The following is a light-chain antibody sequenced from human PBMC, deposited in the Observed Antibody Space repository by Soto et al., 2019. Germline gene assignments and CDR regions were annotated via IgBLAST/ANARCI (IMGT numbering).Light chain of an antibody. CDR1: QALSNY. V-gene: IGKV1-9*01. CDR2: SAS. CDR3: QQLSRYPLT. Sequence: IRMTQSPSSFSASVGDTVTITCRASQALSNYLAWYQQKPGKAPDLLIYSASTLQSGVPSRFSGSGSETEFSLTIRALQPEDFATYYCQQLSRYPLTFGGGTKV. J-gene: IGKJ4*01.